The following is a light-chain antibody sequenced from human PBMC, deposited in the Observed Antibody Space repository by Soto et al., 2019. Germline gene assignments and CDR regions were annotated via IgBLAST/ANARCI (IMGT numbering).Light chain of an antibody. CDR2: DAS. CDR1: QSVSSY. CDR3: QQRSNWPPRSIT. J-gene: IGKJ5*01. V-gene: IGKV3-11*01. Sequence: EIVLTQSPATLSLSPGERATLSCRASQSVSSYLAWYQQKPGQAPRLLIYDASNSATGIPARFSGSGSGTDFPLTISSLEPEDFAVYFCQQRSNWPPRSITFGQGTRLEIK.